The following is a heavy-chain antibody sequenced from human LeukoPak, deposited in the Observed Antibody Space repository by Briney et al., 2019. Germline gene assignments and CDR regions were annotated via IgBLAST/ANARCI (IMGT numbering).Heavy chain of an antibody. V-gene: IGHV3-33*06. CDR1: GFTFSSYG. CDR2: IWYDGSNK. J-gene: IGHJ4*02. Sequence: GGSLRLSCGASGFTFSSYGMHWVRQAPGKGREWVAVIWYDGSNKYYADSVKGRFTISRDNSKNTLYLQMNSLRAEDTAVYYCAKATRDGYNNFDYWGQGTLVTVSS. CDR3: AKATRDGYNNFDY. D-gene: IGHD5-24*01.